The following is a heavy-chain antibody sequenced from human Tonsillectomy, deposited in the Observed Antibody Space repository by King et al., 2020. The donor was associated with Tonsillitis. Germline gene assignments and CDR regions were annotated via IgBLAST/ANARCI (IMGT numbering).Heavy chain of an antibody. CDR1: GFNFNNYG. D-gene: IGHD3-10*01. V-gene: IGHV3-30*18. J-gene: IGHJ4*02. Sequence: VQLVESGGGVVQPGRSLRLSCAASGFNFNNYGMSWVRQAPGKGLEWLTIISYDGSKKYYADSVKGRFTISRDNSKNTLYLQMNSLRSEDTAVYYCAKSSANYSFHYWGQGTLVTVSS. CDR2: ISYDGSKK. CDR3: AKSSANYSFHY.